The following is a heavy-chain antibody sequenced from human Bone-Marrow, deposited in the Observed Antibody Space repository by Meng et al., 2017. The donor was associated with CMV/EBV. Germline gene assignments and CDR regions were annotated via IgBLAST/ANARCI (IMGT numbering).Heavy chain of an antibody. Sequence: GESLKISCGVSGLNFINAWMSWVRQAPGKGLEWVGRIQHGGTTDYAAPVKGRFTISRDDSKNMLYLQMNRLRTEDTAVYYCTTVSHIPVGGQGSLVTVSS. V-gene: IGHV3-15*01. J-gene: IGHJ4*02. CDR2: IQHGGTT. CDR1: GLNFINAW. D-gene: IGHD2-2*01. CDR3: TTVSHIPV.